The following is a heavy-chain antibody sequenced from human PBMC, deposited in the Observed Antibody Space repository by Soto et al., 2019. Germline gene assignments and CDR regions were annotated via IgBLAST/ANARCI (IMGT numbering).Heavy chain of an antibody. CDR1: GFTFRTYA. CDR2: ISGSAGT. CDR3: AKWDTHGIIPPTVGGNYYYYDIDV. V-gene: IGHV3-23*01. Sequence: EVQLLESGGGLIQPGGSLRLSCTASGFTFRTYAMTWFRQAPGRGLEWVSAISGSAGTFYATSVKGRFTISRDNSRSTVYLQMHSLRAEDSAIYYCAKWDTHGIIPPTVGGNYYYYDIDVWGQGTRVTVSS. D-gene: IGHD5-18*01. J-gene: IGHJ6*02.